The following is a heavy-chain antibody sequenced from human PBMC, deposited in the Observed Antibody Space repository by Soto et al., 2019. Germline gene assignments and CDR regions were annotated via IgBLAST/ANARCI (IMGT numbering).Heavy chain of an antibody. CDR3: TTYGGDTGRFDY. V-gene: IGHV4-39*01. CDR2: SGTT. CDR1: GDSISSYNYH. Sequence: KTSETLSLTCTVSGDSISSYNYHWTWIRQSPGKGPEWIGSGTTYYNPSLRSRVTISVDTSKNQFSLQMYSVTAADTAVYYCTTYGGDTGRFDYWGQGILVTVSS. J-gene: IGHJ4*02. D-gene: IGHD4-17*01.